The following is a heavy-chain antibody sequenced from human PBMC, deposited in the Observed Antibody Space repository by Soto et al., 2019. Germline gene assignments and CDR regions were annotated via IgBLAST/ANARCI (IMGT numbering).Heavy chain of an antibody. CDR2: ISYDGSNK. Sequence: SLRLSCAASGFTFSSYAMHWVRQAPGKGLEWVAVISYDGSNKYYADSVKGRFTISRDNSKNTLYLQMNSLRAEDTAVYYCARPAGGNSANWYYYYGMDVWGQGTTVTVSS. CDR3: ARPAGGNSANWYYYYGMDV. J-gene: IGHJ6*02. CDR1: GFTFSSYA. D-gene: IGHD2-21*02. V-gene: IGHV3-30-3*01.